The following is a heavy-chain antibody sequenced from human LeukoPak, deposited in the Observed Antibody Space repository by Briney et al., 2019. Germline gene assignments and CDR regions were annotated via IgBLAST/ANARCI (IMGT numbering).Heavy chain of an antibody. CDR3: ARAGWEPRPWDFQH. V-gene: IGHV1-46*01. CDR1: GFTFTSYY. Sequence: GGSLRLSCAASGFTFTSYYMHWVRQAPGQGLEWMGIINPSGGSTSYAQKFQGRVTMTRDTSTSTVYMELSSLRSEDTAVYYCARAGWEPRPWDFQHWGQGTLVTVSS. J-gene: IGHJ1*01. D-gene: IGHD1-26*01. CDR2: INPSGGST.